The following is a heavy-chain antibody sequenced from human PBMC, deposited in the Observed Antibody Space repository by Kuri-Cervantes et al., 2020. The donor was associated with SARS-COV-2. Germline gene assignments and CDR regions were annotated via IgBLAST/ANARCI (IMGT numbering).Heavy chain of an antibody. D-gene: IGHD3-3*01. CDR2: IRYDGSNK. CDR1: GFTFSSYG. V-gene: IGHV3-30*02. CDR3: ARGDLGVTIFGVGAFDI. Sequence: GESLKISCAASGFTFSSYGMHWVRQAPGKGLEWVAFIRYDGSNKYYADSVKGRFTISRDNSKNTLYLQMSSLRSEDTAVYYCARGDLGVTIFGVGAFDIWGQGTMVTVSS. J-gene: IGHJ3*02.